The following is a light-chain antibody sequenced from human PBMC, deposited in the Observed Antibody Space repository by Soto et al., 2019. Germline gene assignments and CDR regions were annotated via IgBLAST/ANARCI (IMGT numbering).Light chain of an antibody. CDR2: DAS. J-gene: IGKJ1*01. CDR1: QSVRSN. CDR3: QQYDNWPRT. Sequence: EIVITQSPVTVSVSPGGRATLSLRASQSVRSNLAWYQQKPGQAPRILISDASTRDTGIPARFSGSGSGTEFTLTISRLQSEDFKFYYCQQYDNWPRTFGQGTKVDIK. V-gene: IGKV3-15*01.